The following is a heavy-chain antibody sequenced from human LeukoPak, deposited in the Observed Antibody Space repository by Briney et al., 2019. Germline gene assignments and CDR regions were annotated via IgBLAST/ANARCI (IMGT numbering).Heavy chain of an antibody. V-gene: IGHV3-30*18. CDR1: GFSFSSYG. CDR3: AKDRGWNGAFDH. J-gene: IGHJ4*02. Sequence: GGSLRLSCAASGFSFSSYGMHWVRQAPGKGLEWVAVISYDGTNKDYADSVKGRFTISRDNSKNTLFLQMNNLRTEDTAVYYCAKDRGWNGAFDHWGQGTLVTVSS. D-gene: IGHD1-1*01. CDR2: ISYDGTNK.